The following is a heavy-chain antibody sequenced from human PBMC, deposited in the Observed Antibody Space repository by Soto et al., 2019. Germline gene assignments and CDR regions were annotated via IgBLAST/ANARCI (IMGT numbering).Heavy chain of an antibody. J-gene: IGHJ3*02. V-gene: IGHV4-30-4*01. D-gene: IGHD1-1*01. Sequence: QVQLQESGPGLVKPSQTLSLTCTVSGGSISSGDYYWSWIRQPPGKGLEWIGYIYYSGSTYYNPSLKSRVTISVDPSKNQFSLKLSSVTAADPAVYYCARGMERWLQLEAFDIWGQGTMVTVSS. CDR1: GGSISSGDYY. CDR2: IYYSGST. CDR3: ARGMERWLQLEAFDI.